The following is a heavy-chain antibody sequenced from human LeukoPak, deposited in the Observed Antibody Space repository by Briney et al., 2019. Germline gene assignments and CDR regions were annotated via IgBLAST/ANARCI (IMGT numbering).Heavy chain of an antibody. V-gene: IGHV4-4*07. CDR1: GGSISRYY. D-gene: IGHD6-19*01. Sequence: SETLSLTCTVSGGSISRYYWSWLRQPAGKGLEWIGRIYTSGSTNYNPSPKSRVTISVDTSKNQFSLKLSSVTAADTAVYYCARTPAISSGYYPGITNWFDPWGQGTLVTVSS. CDR2: IYTSGST. CDR3: ARTPAISSGYYPGITNWFDP. J-gene: IGHJ5*02.